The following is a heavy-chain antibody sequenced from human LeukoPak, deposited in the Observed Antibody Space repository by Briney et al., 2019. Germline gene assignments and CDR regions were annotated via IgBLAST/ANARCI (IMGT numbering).Heavy chain of an antibody. V-gene: IGHV3-23*01. CDR1: GIILSSYW. Sequence: PGGSLRLSCAASGIILSSYWMSWVRQAPGKGLEWVSAISGSGGSTYYADSVKGRFTISRDNSKNTLYLQMNSLRAEDTAVYYCAKGDHIAAAGNFWFDAFDIWGQGTMVTVSS. CDR2: ISGSGGST. CDR3: AKGDHIAAAGNFWFDAFDI. J-gene: IGHJ3*02. D-gene: IGHD6-13*01.